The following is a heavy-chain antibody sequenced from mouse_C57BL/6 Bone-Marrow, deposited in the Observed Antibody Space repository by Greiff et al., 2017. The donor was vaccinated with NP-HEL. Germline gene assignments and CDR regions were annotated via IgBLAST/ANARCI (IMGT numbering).Heavy chain of an antibody. CDR3: ARQGYYGSLWYFDV. CDR1: GFTFSDYY. D-gene: IGHD1-1*01. V-gene: IGHV5-12*01. CDR2: ISNGGGST. Sequence: EVQRVESGGGLVQPGGSLKLSCAASGFTFSDYYMYWVRQTPEKRLEWVAYISNGGGSTYYPDTVKGRFTISRDNAKNTLYLQMSRLKSEDTAMYYCARQGYYGSLWYFDVWGTGTTVTVSS. J-gene: IGHJ1*03.